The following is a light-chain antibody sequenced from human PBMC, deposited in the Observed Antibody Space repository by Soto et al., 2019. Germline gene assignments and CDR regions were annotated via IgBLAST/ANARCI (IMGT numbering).Light chain of an antibody. CDR3: QQYYSTPLT. CDR1: QTVLYNAKNK. Sequence: DIVMTQSPDSLAVSLGERATLNCKSSQTVLYNAKNKLAWYQQKPGQPPKLLIYWASTRESGVPDRFSGSGSGTDFTLTISSLQAEDVAVYYCQQYYSTPLTFGGGTKVDIK. V-gene: IGKV4-1*01. CDR2: WAS. J-gene: IGKJ4*01.